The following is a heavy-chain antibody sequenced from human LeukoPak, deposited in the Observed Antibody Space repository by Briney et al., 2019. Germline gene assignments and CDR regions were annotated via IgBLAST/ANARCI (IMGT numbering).Heavy chain of an antibody. D-gene: IGHD2-15*01. CDR3: ARVRAIAATGKGARYFQD. J-gene: IGHJ1*01. CDR1: GYTFTDYH. Sequence: ASVKVSCKASGYTFTDYHIYWMRQAPGQGLEWMGWNNPNSGGTHYAHKFEGRVIMTRDTSTNTDYMELSRLRSDETADYFWARVRAIAATGKGARYFQDWGQGTMVTVSS. CDR2: NNPNSGGT. V-gene: IGHV1-2*02.